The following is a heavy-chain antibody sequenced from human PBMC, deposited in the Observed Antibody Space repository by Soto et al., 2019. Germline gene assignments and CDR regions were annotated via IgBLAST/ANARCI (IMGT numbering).Heavy chain of an antibody. J-gene: IGHJ6*02. CDR2: IIPIFGTA. Sequence: QVQLVQSGAEVKKPGSSVKVSCKASGGTFSSYAISWVRQAPVQGLEWMGGIIPIFGTANYAQKFQGRVTITADESTITAYMELSSLRSEDTAVYYCARDHCSGGSCYSNGMDVWGQGTTVTVSS. CDR3: ARDHCSGGSCYSNGMDV. D-gene: IGHD2-15*01. CDR1: GGTFSSYA. V-gene: IGHV1-69*01.